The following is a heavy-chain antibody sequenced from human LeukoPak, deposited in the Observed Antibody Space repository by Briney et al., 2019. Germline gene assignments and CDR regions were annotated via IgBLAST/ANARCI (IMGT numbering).Heavy chain of an antibody. J-gene: IGHJ4*02. V-gene: IGHV3-33*01. D-gene: IGHD1-1*01. CDR3: ARDWKTNSFDY. Sequence: GGSLILSFAASEFTFTTYGMHWVRQAPGKGQERVAFIYYDGSNIYYADYVKGRFTISRDISKNTLYLQMDSLRAEDTAIYYCARDWKTNSFDYWGQGTLVTVSS. CDR1: EFTFTTYG. CDR2: IYYDGSNI.